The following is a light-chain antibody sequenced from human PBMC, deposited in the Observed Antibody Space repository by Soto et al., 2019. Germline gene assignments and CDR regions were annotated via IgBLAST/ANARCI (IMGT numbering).Light chain of an antibody. V-gene: IGKV3-15*01. CDR2: GAS. CDR3: QQYSNAPPST. Sequence: VRSNSPGPVSGSKGERGTLYCRASQSVSSNLAWYQQKPGQAPRLLIYGASTRATGIPARFSGSGSGPDLTPTFSGLQTEEFALHFCQQYSNAPPSTFRQGTRLEIK. CDR1: QSVSSN. J-gene: IGKJ5*01.